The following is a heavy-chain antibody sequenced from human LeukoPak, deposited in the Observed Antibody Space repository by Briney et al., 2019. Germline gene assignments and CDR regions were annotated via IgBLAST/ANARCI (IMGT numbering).Heavy chain of an antibody. J-gene: IGHJ4*02. CDR3: ARGDRGYSGYVVY. D-gene: IGHD5-12*01. Sequence: SETLSLTCTVSGGSISSYYWSWIRQPPGKGLEWIGYIYYSGSTNYNPSLKSRVTISVDTSKNQFSLKLSSVTAADTAVYYCARGDRGYSGYVVYWGQGTLVTVSS. CDR1: GGSISSYY. V-gene: IGHV4-59*01. CDR2: IYYSGST.